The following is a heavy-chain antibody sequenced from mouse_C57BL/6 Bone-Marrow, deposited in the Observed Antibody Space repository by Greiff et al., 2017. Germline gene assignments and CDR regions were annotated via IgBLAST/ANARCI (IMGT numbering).Heavy chain of an antibody. CDR1: GYTFTSYW. D-gene: IGHD2-5*01. V-gene: IGHV1-72*01. J-gene: IGHJ3*01. Sequence: VQLQQPGAELVKPGASVKMSCKASGYTFTSYWVHWVKQRPGRGLEWIGGIDPNSGGTKFNEKFKSEAILTVDKPSSTANMQLSSLTSEDSAVYYCVRVRNYYSTYEFAYWGQGTLVPVSA. CDR2: IDPNSGGT. CDR3: VRVRNYYSTYEFAY.